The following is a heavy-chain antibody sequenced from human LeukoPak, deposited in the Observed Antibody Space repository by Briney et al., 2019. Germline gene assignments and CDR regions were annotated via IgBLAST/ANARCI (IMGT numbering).Heavy chain of an antibody. Sequence: GGSLTLSCAVSGFTFSSYSMNWVRQAPGKGLEWVSSISESGTNIYYADSVKGRFTISRDNAKNSLYLQMNSLRAEDTAVYFCVRYFECWGQGTLVTVSS. CDR1: GFTFSSYS. J-gene: IGHJ4*02. CDR2: ISESGTNI. CDR3: VRYFEC. D-gene: IGHD3-10*01. V-gene: IGHV3-21*01.